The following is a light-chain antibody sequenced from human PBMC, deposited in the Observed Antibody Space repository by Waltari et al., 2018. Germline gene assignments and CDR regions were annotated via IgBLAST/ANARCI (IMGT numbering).Light chain of an antibody. J-gene: IGLJ2*01. CDR1: SSNIGSNT. Sequence: QSVLTQPPSASGTPGQRVTISCSGSSSNIGSNTVNWYQQRPGTAPKLLIYSNNQRPSGVPDRFSGSRSGTSASLAISGRQSEDAADYYWAAWDDSLNAVLFGGGTKLTVL. CDR2: SNN. CDR3: AAWDDSLNAVL. V-gene: IGLV1-44*01.